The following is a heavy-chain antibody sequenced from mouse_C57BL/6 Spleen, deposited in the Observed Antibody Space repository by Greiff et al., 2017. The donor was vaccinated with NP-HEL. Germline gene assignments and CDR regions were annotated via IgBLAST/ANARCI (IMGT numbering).Heavy chain of an antibody. D-gene: IGHD2-1*01. V-gene: IGHV1-50*01. CDR2: IDPSDSYT. CDR1: GYTFTSYW. CDR3: ASEDGNYYAMGY. Sequence: QVQLQQPGAELVKPGASVKLSCKASGYTFTSYWMQWVKQRPGQGLEWIGEIDPSDSYTNYNQKFKGKATLTVDTSSSTAYMQLSSLTSEDSAVYYVASEDGNYYAMGYWGQGDSVTGSS. J-gene: IGHJ4*01.